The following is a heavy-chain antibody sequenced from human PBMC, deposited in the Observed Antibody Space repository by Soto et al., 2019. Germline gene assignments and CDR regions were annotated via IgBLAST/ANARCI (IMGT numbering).Heavy chain of an antibody. V-gene: IGHV3-23*01. CDR3: AKDEFGGAAKY. CDR2: ISGGSVNI. D-gene: IGHD1-26*01. J-gene: IGHJ4*02. Sequence: EVQLLESGGDLVQPGGSLRLSCVASGFTFSSFSMHWIRQTPGSGLEWVSTISGGSVNIDYADSVKGRFTISRDKSRNSLYLQMTRLRVEDTATYYCAKDEFGGAAKYWGQGTLVSVSS. CDR1: GFTFSSFS.